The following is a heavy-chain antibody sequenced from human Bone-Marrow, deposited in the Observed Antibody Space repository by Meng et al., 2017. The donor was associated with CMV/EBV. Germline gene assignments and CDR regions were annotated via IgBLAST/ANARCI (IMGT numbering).Heavy chain of an antibody. V-gene: IGHV1-2*02. D-gene: IGHD1-26*01. CDR1: GYTFTGYY. CDR3: AREGPGDGATYFFDY. CDR2: INPNSGGT. J-gene: IGHJ4*02. Sequence: ASVKVSCKASGYTFTGYYMHWVRQAPGQGLEWMGWINPNSGGTNYAQKFQGRVTMTRDTSISTAYMELSRLRSDDTAVYYCAREGPGDGATYFFDYWGQGNLVTVSS.